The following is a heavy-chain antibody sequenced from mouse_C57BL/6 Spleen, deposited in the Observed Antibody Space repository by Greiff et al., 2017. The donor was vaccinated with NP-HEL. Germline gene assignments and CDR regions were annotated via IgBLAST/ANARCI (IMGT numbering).Heavy chain of an antibody. CDR3: ARDGSYAMDY. CDR2: IYPGSGNT. V-gene: IGHV1-76*01. D-gene: IGHD2-3*01. CDR1: GYTFTDYY. J-gene: IGHJ4*01. Sequence: VQRVESGAELVRPGASVKLSCKASGYTFTDYYINWVKQRPGQGLEWIARIYPGSGNTYYNEKFKGKATLTAEKSSSTAYMQLSSLTSEDSAVYFCARDGSYAMDYWGQGTSVTVSS.